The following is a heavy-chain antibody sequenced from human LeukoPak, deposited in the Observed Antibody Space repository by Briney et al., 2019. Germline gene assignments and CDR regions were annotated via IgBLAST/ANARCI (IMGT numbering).Heavy chain of an antibody. V-gene: IGHV1-18*01. Sequence: GASVKVSCKASGYIFPAFAISWVRQAPGQGLEWMALISADRTSTHYAAKFQGRIAVTTDTSTSTAYMELTNLTSDDTAVYYCTRVVAGLDPWGQGTLVTVSS. D-gene: IGHD6-19*01. CDR1: GYIFPAFA. CDR2: ISADRTST. J-gene: IGHJ5*02. CDR3: TRVVAGLDP.